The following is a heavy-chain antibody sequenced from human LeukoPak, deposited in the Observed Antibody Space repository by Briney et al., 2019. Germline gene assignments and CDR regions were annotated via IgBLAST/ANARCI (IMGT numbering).Heavy chain of an antibody. Sequence: PGGSLRLSCVVSGFTFSGSAVHWVRQASGKGPEWVGRIRSKANNYATAYAASVKGRFTISRDDSKNTAYLQMNSLKTEDTAVYYCTGDNFDSSVKFDYWGQGTLVTVSS. CDR3: TGDNFDSSVKFDY. D-gene: IGHD3-22*01. J-gene: IGHJ4*02. CDR2: IRSKANNYAT. CDR1: GFTFSGSA. V-gene: IGHV3-73*01.